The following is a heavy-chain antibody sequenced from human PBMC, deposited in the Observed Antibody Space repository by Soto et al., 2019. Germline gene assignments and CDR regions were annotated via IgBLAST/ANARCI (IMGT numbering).Heavy chain of an antibody. Sequence: SMKVSGKASGGTFSSYAISWVRQAPGQGLEWMGGIIPIFGTANYAQKFQGRVTITADESTSTAYMELSSLRSEDTAVYYCARDLGYYDSSGYYRFDPWGQETLVTVSS. CDR2: IIPIFGTA. J-gene: IGHJ5*02. V-gene: IGHV1-69*13. CDR3: ARDLGYYDSSGYYRFDP. CDR1: GGTFSSYA. D-gene: IGHD3-22*01.